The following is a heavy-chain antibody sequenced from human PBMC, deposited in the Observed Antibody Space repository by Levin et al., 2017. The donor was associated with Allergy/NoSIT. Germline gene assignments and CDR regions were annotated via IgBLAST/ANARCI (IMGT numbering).Heavy chain of an antibody. J-gene: IGHJ4*02. V-gene: IGHV1-2*02. CDR2: INPNSGGT. D-gene: IGHD2-15*01. Sequence: PVASVKVSCKASGYTFTGYYMHWVRQAPGQGLEWMGWINPNSGGTNYAQKFQGRVTMTRDTSISTAYMELSRLRSDDTAVYYCARAYPTPGCSGGSCYNFDYWGQGTLVTVSS. CDR3: ARAYPTPGCSGGSCYNFDY. CDR1: GYTFTGYY.